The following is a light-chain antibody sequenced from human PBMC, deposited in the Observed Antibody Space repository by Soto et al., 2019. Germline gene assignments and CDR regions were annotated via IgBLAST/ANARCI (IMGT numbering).Light chain of an antibody. J-gene: IGKJ5*01. V-gene: IGKV3-20*01. CDR1: KTVRRSN. CDR3: EQYGSSPPSIT. Sequence: VVLPHSXDTLSLSPRDXXXXXXXXSKTVRRSNLDWYHGNPLXPRLVLMYRNYSRXNGIPDSVTGSGSGTELTITISSLEHEDFAVYYCEQYGSSPPSITFGQGTRMEIK. CDR2: RNY.